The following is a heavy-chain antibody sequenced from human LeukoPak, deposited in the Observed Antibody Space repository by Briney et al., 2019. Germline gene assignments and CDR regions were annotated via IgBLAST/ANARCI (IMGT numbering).Heavy chain of an antibody. V-gene: IGHV4-59*01. CDR2: IYYSGST. CDR1: GGSISSYY. Sequence: SETLSLTCTVSGGSISSYYWSWIRQPPGKGLEWIGYIYYSGSTNYNPSLKSRVTISVDTSKNQFSLKLSSVTAADTAVYYCARGVSSGWSRAVGYWGQGTLVTVSS. CDR3: ARGVSSGWSRAVGY. D-gene: IGHD6-19*01. J-gene: IGHJ4*02.